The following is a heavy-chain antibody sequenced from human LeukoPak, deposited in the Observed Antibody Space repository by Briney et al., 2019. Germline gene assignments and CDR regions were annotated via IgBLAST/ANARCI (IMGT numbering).Heavy chain of an antibody. CDR3: ARGPERGSSPYYHYGMDV. D-gene: IGHD1-26*01. CDR1: GFTFSSYA. J-gene: IGHJ6*02. CDR2: TRDKGNSYTT. Sequence: GGSLRLSCAASGFTFSSYAMHWVRQAPGKGLEWVGRTRDKGNSYTTEYAASVKGRFTVSRDDSKNSVDLQMNSLRIEDTAVYYCARGPERGSSPYYHYGMDVWGQGTTVTVSS. V-gene: IGHV3-72*01.